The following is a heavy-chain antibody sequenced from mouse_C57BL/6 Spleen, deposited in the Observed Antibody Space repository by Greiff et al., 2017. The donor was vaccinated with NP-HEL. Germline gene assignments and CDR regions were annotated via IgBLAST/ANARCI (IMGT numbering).Heavy chain of an antibody. CDR3: ARWGWLKAMDY. J-gene: IGHJ4*01. CDR2: ISYDGSN. V-gene: IGHV3-6*01. D-gene: IGHD2-3*01. CDR1: GYSITSGYY. Sequence: EVQLQQSGPGLVKPSQSLSLTCSVTGYSITSGYYWNWIRQFPGNKLEWMGYISYDGSNNYNPSLKNRISITRDTSKNQIFLKLNSVTTEDTATYYCARWGWLKAMDYWGQGTSVTVSS.